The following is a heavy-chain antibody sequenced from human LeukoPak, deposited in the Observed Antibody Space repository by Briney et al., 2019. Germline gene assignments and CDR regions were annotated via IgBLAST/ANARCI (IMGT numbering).Heavy chain of an antibody. J-gene: IGHJ4*02. CDR1: GDSISNYY. CDR2: IYYVGST. CDR3: ARYYYDSSGYFFDY. Sequence: SETLSLTCTVSGDSISNYYWSWIRQPPGKGLEWIGYIYYVGSTNYNPSLKSRVTISVDTSKNQFSLKLSSVTAADTAVYYCARYYYDSSGYFFDYWGQGTLVTVSS. V-gene: IGHV4-59*08. D-gene: IGHD3-22*01.